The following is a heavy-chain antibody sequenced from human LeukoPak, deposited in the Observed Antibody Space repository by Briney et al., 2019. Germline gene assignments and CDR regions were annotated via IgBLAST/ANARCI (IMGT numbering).Heavy chain of an antibody. CDR2: TSGSGGTT. J-gene: IGHJ4*02. Sequence: GGSLRLPCAASGFTFSSYAMSWVRQAPGKGLEWVAGTSGSGGTTYYADSLKGRFTISRDNSKNTVYLQMNSLRADDTAVYYCVIGPRQKRGLSTYWGQGTLVTVSS. V-gene: IGHV3-23*01. CDR3: VIGPRQKRGLSTY. CDR1: GFTFSSYA. D-gene: IGHD3/OR15-3a*01.